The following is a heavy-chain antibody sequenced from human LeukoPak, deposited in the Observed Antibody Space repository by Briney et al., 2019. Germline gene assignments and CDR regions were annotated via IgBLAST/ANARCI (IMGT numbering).Heavy chain of an antibody. CDR1: GGSFSGYY. CDR2: INHSGST. D-gene: IGHD2-21*01. V-gene: IGHV4-34*01. J-gene: IGHJ6*03. Sequence: SETLSLTCAVYGGSFSGYYWSWIRQPPGKGLEWIGEINHSGSTNYNPSLKSRVTISVDTSKNHFSLKLSSVPAADTAVYYCARGRGPRVVVIAPNYYMDVWGKGTTVTVSS. CDR3: ARGRGPRVVVIAPNYYMDV.